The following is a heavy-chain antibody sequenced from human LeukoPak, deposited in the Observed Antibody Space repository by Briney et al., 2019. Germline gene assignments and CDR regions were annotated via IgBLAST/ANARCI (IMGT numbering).Heavy chain of an antibody. CDR1: GFTFSTYW. J-gene: IGHJ4*02. Sequence: GGSLRLSCAASGFTFSTYWMTWVRQAPGKGLVWVANIKEDGSEKNYEDSVKGRFAISRDNAKNSLYLQVNSLRAEDTGVYYCAREYYYGSGSYYNGYWGQGTLVTVSS. CDR3: AREYYYGSGSYYNGY. D-gene: IGHD3-10*01. CDR2: IKEDGSEK. V-gene: IGHV3-7*04.